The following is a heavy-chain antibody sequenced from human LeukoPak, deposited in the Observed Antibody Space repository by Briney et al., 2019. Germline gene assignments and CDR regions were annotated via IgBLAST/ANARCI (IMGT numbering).Heavy chain of an antibody. Sequence: AGESLMISCKGSGYSFTCYWISWVRPMPGKRLEWMGRIDPSDSYTNSSPSLQGHVTISADKSISTAYLQWSSLNASDTAMYYCARHAVGDSERALENYFGYWGQGTLVTVSA. CDR1: GYSFTCYW. D-gene: IGHD4-17*01. J-gene: IGHJ4*02. CDR3: ARHAVGDSERALENYFGY. CDR2: IDPSDSYT. V-gene: IGHV5-10-1*01.